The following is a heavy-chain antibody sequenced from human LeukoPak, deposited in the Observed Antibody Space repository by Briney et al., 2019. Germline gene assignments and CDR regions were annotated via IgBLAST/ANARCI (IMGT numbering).Heavy chain of an antibody. CDR2: INHSGST. CDR3: ARLLSDSGCLDY. Sequence: KPSETLSLTCAVYGGSFSGYYWSWIRQPPGKGLEWIGEINHSGSTNYNPSLKSRVTISVDTSKNQFSLKLSSVTAADTAVYYCARLLSDSGCLDYWGQGTLVTVSS. V-gene: IGHV4-34*01. J-gene: IGHJ4*02. CDR1: GGSFSGYY. D-gene: IGHD2-21*01.